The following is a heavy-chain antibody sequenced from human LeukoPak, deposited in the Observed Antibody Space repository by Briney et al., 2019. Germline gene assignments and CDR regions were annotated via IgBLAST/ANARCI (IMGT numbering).Heavy chain of an antibody. CDR3: ARRKWLEKTFNDAFDI. CDR2: INPNSGGT. Sequence: GASVKVSCKASGYTFTGYYMHWVRQAPGQGLEWMGWINPNSGGTNYAQKFQGRVTMTRDTSISTAYMELSRLRSDDTAVYYCARRKWLEKTFNDAFDIWGQGTMVTVSS. CDR1: GYTFTGYY. J-gene: IGHJ3*02. V-gene: IGHV1-2*02. D-gene: IGHD3-22*01.